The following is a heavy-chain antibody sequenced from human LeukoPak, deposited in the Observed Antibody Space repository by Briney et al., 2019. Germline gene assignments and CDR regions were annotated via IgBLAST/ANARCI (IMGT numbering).Heavy chain of an antibody. D-gene: IGHD1-26*01. J-gene: IGHJ4*02. CDR3: GRGSRIVGSRSLWYYFLY. CDR1: GGSFNSGDFY. V-gene: IGHV4-30-4*01. CDR2: IYHTGSF. Sequence: TLSLTCTVSGGSFNSGDFYWSWIRQPPGKGLEWIGFIYHTGSFHYNPSLKSRVTISVDTSKNQFSLNLRSVTAADTAVYFCGRGSRIVGSRSLWYYFLYWGQRPLVTVSS.